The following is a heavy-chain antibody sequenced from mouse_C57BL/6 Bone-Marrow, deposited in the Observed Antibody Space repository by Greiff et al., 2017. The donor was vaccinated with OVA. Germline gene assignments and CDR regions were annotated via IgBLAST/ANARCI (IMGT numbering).Heavy chain of an antibody. J-gene: IGHJ1*03. CDR1: GYSFTDYN. D-gene: IGHD1-1*01. CDR3: AREGGYYGSSYVYWYFDV. V-gene: IGHV1-39*01. Sequence: VQLKESGPELVKPGASVKISCKASGYSFTDYNMNWVKQSNGKSLEWIGVINPNYGTTSYNQKFKGKATLTVDQSSSTAYMQLNSLTSEDSAVYYCAREGGYYGSSYVYWYFDVWGTGTTVTVSS. CDR2: INPNYGTT.